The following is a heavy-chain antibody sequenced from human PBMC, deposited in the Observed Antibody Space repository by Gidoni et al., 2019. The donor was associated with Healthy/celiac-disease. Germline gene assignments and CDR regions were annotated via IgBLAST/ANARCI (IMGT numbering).Heavy chain of an antibody. J-gene: IGHJ6*02. Sequence: QVQLVQSGAEVKKPGASVKVSCKASGYTFTGYYMHWVRQAPGQGLEWMGWINPNSGGTNYAQKFQGRVTMTRDTSISTAYMELSRLRSDDTAVYYCARDTPPSNWDVSWYYYYGMDVWGQGTTVTVSS. V-gene: IGHV1-2*02. CDR3: ARDTPPSNWDVSWYYYYGMDV. D-gene: IGHD7-27*01. CDR1: GYTFTGYY. CDR2: INPNSGGT.